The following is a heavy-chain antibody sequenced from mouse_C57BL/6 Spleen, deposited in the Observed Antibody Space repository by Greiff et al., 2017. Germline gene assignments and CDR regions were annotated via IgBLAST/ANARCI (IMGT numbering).Heavy chain of an antibody. J-gene: IGHJ2*01. CDR1: GYTFTGYW. CDR2: ILPGRGST. Sequence: VMLVESGAELMKPGASVKLSCKATGYTFTGYWIEWVKQRPGHGLEWIGEILPGRGSTNYNAKFKGKDTFPADTSSHSAYMQLSSLATEDSASYYCAKGLLLHFDYWGQGTTLTVSA. CDR3: AKGLLLHFDY. D-gene: IGHD1-1*01. V-gene: IGHV1-9*01.